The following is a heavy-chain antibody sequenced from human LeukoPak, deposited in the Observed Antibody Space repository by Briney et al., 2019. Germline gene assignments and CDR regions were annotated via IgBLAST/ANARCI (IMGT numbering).Heavy chain of an antibody. CDR1: GGSISSSSYY. D-gene: IGHD6-19*01. V-gene: IGHV4-39*07. CDR2: INHSGST. CDR3: ARGYSSGWYYRDYYYYMDV. J-gene: IGHJ6*03. Sequence: SETLSLTCTVSGGSISSSSYYWSWIRQPPGKGLEWIGEINHSGSTNYNPSLKSRVTISVDTSKNQFSLKLSSVTAADTAAYYCARGYSSGWYYRDYYYYMDVWGKGTTVTVSS.